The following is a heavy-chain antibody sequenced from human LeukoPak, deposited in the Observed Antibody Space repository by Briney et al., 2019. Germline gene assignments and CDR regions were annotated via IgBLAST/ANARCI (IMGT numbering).Heavy chain of an antibody. J-gene: IGHJ3*02. CDR2: ISYDGSNK. D-gene: IGHD6-13*01. V-gene: IGHV3-30*03. CDR3: ARGGSSWDFAFDI. Sequence: PGGSLRLSCAASGFTFSSYWMHWVRQAPGKGLEWVAVISYDGSNKYYADSVKGRFTISRDNSKNTLYLQMNGLRAEDTAVYYCARGGSSWDFAFDIWGQGTMVTVSS. CDR1: GFTFSSYW.